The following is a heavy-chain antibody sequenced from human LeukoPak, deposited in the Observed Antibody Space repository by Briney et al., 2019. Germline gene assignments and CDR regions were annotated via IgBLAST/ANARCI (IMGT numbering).Heavy chain of an antibody. J-gene: IGHJ5*02. V-gene: IGHV3-21*01. Sequence: GGSLRLSCAASGFTFSSYSVNWVRQAPGKGLEWVSSISSSSSYIYYADSVKGRYTISRDNAKNSLYLQMNSLRAEDTAVYYCARVSFGDYVSWFDPWGQGTLVTVSS. D-gene: IGHD4-17*01. CDR2: ISSSSSYI. CDR1: GFTFSSYS. CDR3: ARVSFGDYVSWFDP.